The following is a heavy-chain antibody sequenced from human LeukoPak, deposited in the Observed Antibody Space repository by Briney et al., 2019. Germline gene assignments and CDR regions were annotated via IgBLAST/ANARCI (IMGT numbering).Heavy chain of an antibody. CDR2: IYYSGST. V-gene: IGHV4-59*08. J-gene: IGHJ6*02. CDR1: GGSISSYY. Sequence: SETLSLTCTVSGGSISSYYWSWIRQPPGKGLEWIGYIYYSGSTNYNPSLKSRVTISVDTSKNQFSLKLSSVTAADTAVYYCAVQRYGMDVWGQGTTVTVSS. CDR3: AVQRYGMDV.